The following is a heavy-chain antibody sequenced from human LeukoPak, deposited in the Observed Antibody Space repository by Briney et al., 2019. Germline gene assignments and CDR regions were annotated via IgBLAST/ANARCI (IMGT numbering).Heavy chain of an antibody. D-gene: IGHD3-3*01. Sequence: SETLSLTCTVSGGSISSSSYYWGWIRQPPGKGLEWIGSIYYRGSTYYNPSLKSRVTISVDTSKNQFSLKLSSVTAADTAVYYCARSIFGVVIHIDYWGQGTLVTVSS. CDR2: IYYRGST. CDR1: GGSISSSSYY. V-gene: IGHV4-39*01. J-gene: IGHJ4*02. CDR3: ARSIFGVVIHIDY.